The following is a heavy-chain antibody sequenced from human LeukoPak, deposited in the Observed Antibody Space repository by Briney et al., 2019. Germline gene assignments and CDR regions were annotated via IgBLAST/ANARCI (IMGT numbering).Heavy chain of an antibody. D-gene: IGHD2-2*01. V-gene: IGHV5-51*01. CDR2: IYPGDSDT. CDR3: ARHSHFSGSTDYYGMDV. Sequence: GESLKISCKGSGYSFTSYWIGWVRQMPGKGLEWMGIIYPGDSDTRYSPSFQGQVTISADKSISTAYLQWSSLKASDTAMYYCARHSHFSGSTDYYGMDVWGQGTTVTVSS. CDR1: GYSFTSYW. J-gene: IGHJ6*02.